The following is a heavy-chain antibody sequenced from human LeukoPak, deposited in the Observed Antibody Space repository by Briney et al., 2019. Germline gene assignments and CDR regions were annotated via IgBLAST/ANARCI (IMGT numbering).Heavy chain of an antibody. CDR3: ARDSYYYGSGSYLHFDY. D-gene: IGHD3-10*01. J-gene: IGHJ4*02. CDR1: GFTFSSYN. V-gene: IGHV3-21*01. Sequence: PGGSLRLSCAASGFTFSSYNMNWVRQAPGKGLEWVSSITSGSSYIYYADSVKGRFTISRDNSKNTLYLQMNSLRAEDTAVYYCARDSYYYGSGSYLHFDYWGQGTLVTVSS. CDR2: ITSGSSYI.